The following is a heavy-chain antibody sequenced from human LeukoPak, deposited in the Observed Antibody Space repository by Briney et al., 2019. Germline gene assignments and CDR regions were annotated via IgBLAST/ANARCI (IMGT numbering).Heavy chain of an antibody. D-gene: IGHD3-10*01. CDR3: ARDLRGFDI. CDR1: GFTFSSYS. V-gene: IGHV3-48*01. J-gene: IGHJ3*02. Sequence: GGPLRLSCAASGFTFSSYSMNWVRQAPGKGLEWVSYISSSSSTIYYADSVKGRFTISRDNAKNSLYLQMNSLRAEDTAVYYCARDLRGFDIWGQGTMVTVSS. CDR2: ISSSSSTI.